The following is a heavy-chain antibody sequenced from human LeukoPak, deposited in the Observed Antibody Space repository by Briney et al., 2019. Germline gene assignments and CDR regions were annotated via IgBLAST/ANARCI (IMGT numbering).Heavy chain of an antibody. CDR3: ARYRSGSYYMRDYNWFDP. D-gene: IGHD3-10*01. CDR1: GGSISSSSYY. J-gene: IGHJ5*02. V-gene: IGHV4-39*07. CDR2: IYYSGST. Sequence: PSETLSLTCTVSGGSISSSSYYRGWIRQPPGKGLEWIGSIYYSGSTYYNPSLKSRVTISVDTSKNQFSLKLSSVTAADTAVYYCARYRSGSYYMRDYNWFDPWGQGTLVTVSS.